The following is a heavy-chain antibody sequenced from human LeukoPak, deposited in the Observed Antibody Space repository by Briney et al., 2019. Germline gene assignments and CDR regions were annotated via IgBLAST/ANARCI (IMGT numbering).Heavy chain of an antibody. CDR1: GDIVSSNSAT. V-gene: IGHV6-1*01. J-gene: IGHJ6*02. CDR3: ARGLLVGHPYYCAMDV. D-gene: IGHD2-8*02. CDR2: TYFRSKWYN. Sequence: SQTLSLTCALSGDIVSSNSATWTWIRQSPSRGLEWLGGTYFRSKWYNDSAESVKSRISINPDTSKDQFSLQLSSVTPEDTAVYYCARGLLVGHPYYCAMDVWGQGTTVSVSS.